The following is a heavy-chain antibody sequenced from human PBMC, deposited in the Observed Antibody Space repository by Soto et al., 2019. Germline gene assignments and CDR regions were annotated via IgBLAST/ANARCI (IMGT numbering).Heavy chain of an antibody. CDR3: ARSSGGNFGIIIEGSNWFDP. CDR2: IDPKNGGT. CDR1: GYSISAYY. D-gene: IGHD3-3*01. V-gene: IGHV1-2*02. Sequence: GASVKVSCKASGYSISAYYIHWVRQAPGQGLEWMGWIDPKNGGTVSAQKFQGRLTMTRDTSISTVYMELSSLRSDDTAIYYCARSSGGNFGIIIEGSNWFDPWGQGTLVTVS. J-gene: IGHJ5*02.